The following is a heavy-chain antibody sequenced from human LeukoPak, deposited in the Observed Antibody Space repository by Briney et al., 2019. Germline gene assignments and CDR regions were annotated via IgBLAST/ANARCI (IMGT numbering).Heavy chain of an antibody. V-gene: IGHV3-21*01. CDR1: GFTFSSYS. Sequence: GGSLRLSCAASGFTFSSYSMNWVRQAPGKGLEWVSSISSSSIFIYYADSVKGRSTISRDNAKNSLYLQMNSLRAEDTAVYYCARAEHYYYDTSAYHTVIPREFDPWGQGTMVTVSS. CDR3: ARAEHYYYDTSAYHTVIPREFDP. CDR2: ISSSSIFI. J-gene: IGHJ5*02. D-gene: IGHD3-22*01.